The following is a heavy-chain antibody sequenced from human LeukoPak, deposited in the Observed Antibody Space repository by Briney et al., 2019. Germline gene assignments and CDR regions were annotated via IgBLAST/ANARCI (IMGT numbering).Heavy chain of an antibody. V-gene: IGHV3-23*01. CDR2: ISGSGGST. Sequence: SGGSLRLSCAASGFTFSSYAMSWVRQAPGEGLEWVSAISGSGGSTYYADSVKGRFTTSRDNSKNTLYLQMNSLRAEDTAVYYCAKDFNIVATTYYFDYWGQGTLVTVSS. D-gene: IGHD5-12*01. CDR3: AKDFNIVATTYYFDY. J-gene: IGHJ4*02. CDR1: GFTFSSYA.